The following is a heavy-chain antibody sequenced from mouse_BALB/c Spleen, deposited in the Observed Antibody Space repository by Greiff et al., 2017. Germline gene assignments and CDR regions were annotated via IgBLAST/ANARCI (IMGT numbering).Heavy chain of an antibody. J-gene: IGHJ4*01. CDR1: GYTFTSYT. CDR2: INPSSGYT. V-gene: IGHV1-4*01. D-gene: IGHD3-3*01. Sequence: VQLQESGAELARPGASVKMSCKASGYTFTSYTMHWVKQRPGQGLEWIGYINPSSGYTNYNQKFKDKATLTADKSSSTAYMQLSSLTSEDSAVYYCARAVGTGYYYAMDYWGQGTSVTVSS. CDR3: ARAVGTGYYYAMDY.